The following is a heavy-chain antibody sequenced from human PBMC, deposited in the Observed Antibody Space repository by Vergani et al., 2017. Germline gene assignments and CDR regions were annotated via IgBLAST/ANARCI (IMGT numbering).Heavy chain of an antibody. CDR1: GGSFSGYY. D-gene: IGHD5-18*01. Sequence: QVQLQQWGAGLLKTSETLSLTCAVYGGSFSGYYWSWIRQPPGKGLEWIGEINHSGSTNYNPSLKSRVTISVDTSKNQFSLKLSFVTAADTAVYYCARGDTAMVNWGQGTLVTVSS. V-gene: IGHV4-34*01. J-gene: IGHJ4*02. CDR3: ARGDTAMVN. CDR2: INHSGST.